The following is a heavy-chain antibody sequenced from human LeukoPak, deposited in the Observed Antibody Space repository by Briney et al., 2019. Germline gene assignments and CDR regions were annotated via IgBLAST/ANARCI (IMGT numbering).Heavy chain of an antibody. CDR3: ANAMYYDILTGFPHEEDY. CDR2: ISGSGIST. J-gene: IGHJ4*02. CDR1: GFTFSNYA. Sequence: PGGPLRLSCTASGFTFSNYAMSWVRQAPGKGLEWVSAISGSGISTYYAESLKARFTISRDNSKNTLYLQMNSLRAEDTALYYCANAMYYDILTGFPHEEDYWGQGTQVTVSS. V-gene: IGHV3-23*01. D-gene: IGHD3-9*01.